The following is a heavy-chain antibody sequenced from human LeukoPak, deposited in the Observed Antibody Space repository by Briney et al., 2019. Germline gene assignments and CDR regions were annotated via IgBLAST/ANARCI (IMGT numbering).Heavy chain of an antibody. V-gene: IGHV4-34*01. CDR1: GASFSDYY. CDR2: INHSGTT. CDR3: ATQPSGDVVPIYTGYWYFDL. J-gene: IGHJ2*01. D-gene: IGHD5-12*01. Sequence: SETLSLTCAVYGASFSDYYCSWIRQPPGKGLEWIGEINHSGTTYYNPSLKSRVTISVDTSKNQFSLKLSSVTASDTAVYYCATQPSGDVVPIYTGYWYFDLWGRGTLVTVSS.